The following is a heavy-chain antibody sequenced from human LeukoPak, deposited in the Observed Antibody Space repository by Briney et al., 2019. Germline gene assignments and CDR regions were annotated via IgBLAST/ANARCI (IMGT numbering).Heavy chain of an antibody. CDR1: GFTFSSYW. J-gene: IGHJ4*02. Sequence: PGGSLRLSCAASGFTFSSYWMSWVRQAPGKGLEWVANIKQDGSEKYYVDSVKGRFTISRDNAKNSLYLQMNSLRAEDTAVYYCARLRGDYEGRFDYWGQGTLVTVSS. V-gene: IGHV3-7*03. CDR2: IKQDGSEK. D-gene: IGHD4-17*01. CDR3: ARLRGDYEGRFDY.